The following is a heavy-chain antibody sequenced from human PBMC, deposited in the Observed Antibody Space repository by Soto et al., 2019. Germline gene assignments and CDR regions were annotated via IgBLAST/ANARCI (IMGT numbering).Heavy chain of an antibody. V-gene: IGHV3-48*03. D-gene: IGHD5-12*01. CDR3: AKEATNINNFHY. CDR2: ISSVGSTI. Sequence: EVQLVESGGGLVQPGGSLRLSCAASGFTFDNYEMNWVRQAPGKGLEWVSYISSVGSTIYYADSVKGRFTISRDNAKNSLFLQMNSLRAEDTAVYYCAKEATNINNFHYWGQGTLVNVSP. CDR1: GFTFDNYE. J-gene: IGHJ4*02.